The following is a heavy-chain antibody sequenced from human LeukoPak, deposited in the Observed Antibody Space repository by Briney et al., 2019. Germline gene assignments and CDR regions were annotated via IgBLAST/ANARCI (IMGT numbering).Heavy chain of an antibody. CDR3: ARDEDTSALSEY. J-gene: IGHJ4*02. D-gene: IGHD2/OR15-2a*01. CDR1: GFTFSSSA. Sequence: GGSLRLSCAASGFTFSSSAMNWVRQAPGRGLEWVSAISNNGGRTDYADSVKGRFTISRDNSKSTLYLHMDSLRAEDTAVYYCARDEDTSALSEYWGQGTLVTVSS. CDR2: ISNNGGRT. V-gene: IGHV3-23*01.